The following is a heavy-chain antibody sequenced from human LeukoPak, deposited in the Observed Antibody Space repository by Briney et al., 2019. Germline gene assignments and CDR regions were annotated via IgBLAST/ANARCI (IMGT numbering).Heavy chain of an antibody. CDR1: GGTFSSYA. V-gene: IGHV1-69*13. CDR3: ARFSGGIAVAGTWDFDY. J-gene: IGHJ4*02. Sequence: SVKVSCKASGGTFSSYAVSWVRQAPGQGLEWMGGIIPIFGTANYAQKFQGRVTITADESTSTAYMELSSLRSEDTAVYYCARFSGGIAVAGTWDFDYWGQGTLVTVSS. D-gene: IGHD6-19*01. CDR2: IIPIFGTA.